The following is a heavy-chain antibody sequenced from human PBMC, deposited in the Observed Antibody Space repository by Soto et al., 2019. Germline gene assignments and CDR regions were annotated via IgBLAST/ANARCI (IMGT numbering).Heavy chain of an antibody. Sequence: QVQMVESGGGVVQPGTSLRLSCVVTGLTFSGYGMHWVRQAPGKGLEWVADITYDGSSTYYGDAVKGRFTVSRDNSKNILYLQMTSLRGDDTAMYYCAKDQMGRGWRTLDSWGQGTLVIVSS. J-gene: IGHJ4*02. CDR1: GLTFSGYG. V-gene: IGHV3-30*18. CDR2: ITYDGSST. CDR3: AKDQMGRGWRTLDS. D-gene: IGHD3-10*01.